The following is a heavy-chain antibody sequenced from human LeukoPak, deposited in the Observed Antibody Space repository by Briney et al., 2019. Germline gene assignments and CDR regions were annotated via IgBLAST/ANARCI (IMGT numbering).Heavy chain of an antibody. CDR1: GYSFTSYW. CDR2: IYPGDSDT. Sequence: GESLKIACKGSGYSFTSYWIAWVRQMPGKGLEWMGIIYPGDSDTRYSPSFQVQVTISADKSIITAYLQWSSLQASDTARYYCARHLPYSNNWYATDYWGQGTLVTVSS. CDR3: ARHLPYSNNWYATDY. D-gene: IGHD6-13*01. J-gene: IGHJ4*02. V-gene: IGHV5-51*01.